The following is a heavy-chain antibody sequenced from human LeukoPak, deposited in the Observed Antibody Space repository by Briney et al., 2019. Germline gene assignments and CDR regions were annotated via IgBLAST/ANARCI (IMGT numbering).Heavy chain of an antibody. CDR2: INPNSGGT. D-gene: IGHD6-6*01. CDR1: GYTFTGYY. V-gene: IGHV1-2*02. CDR3: ARDIGIAARPRSAFDM. Sequence: ASVKVSCKASGYTFTGYYMHWVRQAPGQGLEWMGWINPNSGGTNYAQKFQGRVTMTRDTSISTAYMELSRLRSDDTAVYYCARDIGIAARPRSAFDMCGQGTMVTVSS. J-gene: IGHJ3*02.